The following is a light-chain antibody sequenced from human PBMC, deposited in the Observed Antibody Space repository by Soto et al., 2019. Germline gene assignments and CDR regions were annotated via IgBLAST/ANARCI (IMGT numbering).Light chain of an antibody. CDR2: NVN. Sequence: QSVLTQPRSVSGSPGQSVTISCTGSISNVGGYNYVSWYQQHPDEAPQLIIYNVNKRPSGVPDRFSGSKSGNTASLTISGLQAEDEADYYCCSYGGTVVFGGGTKVPS. CDR3: CSYGGTVV. V-gene: IGLV2-11*01. CDR1: ISNVGGYNY. J-gene: IGLJ2*01.